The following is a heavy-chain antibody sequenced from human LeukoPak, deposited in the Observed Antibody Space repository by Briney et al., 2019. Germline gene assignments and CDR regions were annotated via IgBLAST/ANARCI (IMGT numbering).Heavy chain of an antibody. CDR3: ARDRVFGEFLFDY. J-gene: IGHJ4*02. CDR1: GFAFSDYS. D-gene: IGHD3-10*02. Sequence: PGGSLRLSCAASGFAFSDYSMNWVRQAPGKGLEWVAVISYGGSNKYYADSVKGRFTISRDNSKNTLYLQMNSLRAEDTAVYYCARDRVFGEFLFDYWGQGTLVTVSS. V-gene: IGHV3-30*03. CDR2: ISYGGSNK.